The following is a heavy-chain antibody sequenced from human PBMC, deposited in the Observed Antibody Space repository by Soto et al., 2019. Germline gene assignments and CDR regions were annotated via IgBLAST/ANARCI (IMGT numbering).Heavy chain of an antibody. Sequence: PGESLKISCAASGFTFSSYWMSWVRQAPGKGLQWLANIKQDGSEQYYVDSVKGRFTVSRDNAKNSLTLQMGGLRAEDTAVYYCARGSTSWYFDFWGQGTLVTVSS. CDR2: IKQDGSEQ. V-gene: IGHV3-7*01. CDR3: ARGSTSWYFDF. J-gene: IGHJ4*02. CDR1: GFTFSSYW. D-gene: IGHD2-2*01.